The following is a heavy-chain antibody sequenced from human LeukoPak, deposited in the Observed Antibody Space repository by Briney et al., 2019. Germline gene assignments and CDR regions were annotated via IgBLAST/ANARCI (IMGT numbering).Heavy chain of an antibody. V-gene: IGHV3-21*01. Sequence: GGSLRLACAASVLTFSSYSMFWVRQAPVKGLEWVSSISSSSSYIYYADSVKGRFTISRDNAKNSLYLQMNSLRAEDTAVYYCARNPSHYYDSSALTRGGYWGQGTLVTVSS. D-gene: IGHD3-22*01. J-gene: IGHJ4*02. CDR3: ARNPSHYYDSSALTRGGY. CDR1: VLTFSSYS. CDR2: ISSSSSYI.